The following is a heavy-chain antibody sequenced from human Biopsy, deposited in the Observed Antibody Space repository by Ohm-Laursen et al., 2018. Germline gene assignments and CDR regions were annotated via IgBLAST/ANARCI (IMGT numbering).Heavy chain of an antibody. CDR3: AGAGGHSF. CDR1: EFNVARNH. V-gene: IGHV3-66*01. D-gene: IGHD3-16*01. Sequence: SLRLSCAASEFNVARNHMNWVRRAPGKGLEWVSMIHGSGRTDYADSVKGRFTVSRDNSKDTVYLQMNALRVDDTAMYYCAGAGGHSFWGQGALVTVSS. CDR2: IHGSGRT. J-gene: IGHJ4*02.